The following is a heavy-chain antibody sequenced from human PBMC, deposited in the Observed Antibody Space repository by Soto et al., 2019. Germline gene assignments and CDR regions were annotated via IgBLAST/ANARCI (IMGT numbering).Heavy chain of an antibody. V-gene: IGHV3-73*01. J-gene: IGHJ4*02. D-gene: IGHD1-26*01. CDR2: IRGKANSYAT. Sequence: GGSLRLSCAASGFTFSGSAMHWVRQASGKGLEWVGRIRGKANSYATAYAASVKGRFTISRDDSKNTAYLQMNSLKTEDTAVYYCTRPGPRDSGKTPSSQPFDYWGQGTLVTVSS. CDR1: GFTFSGSA. CDR3: TRPGPRDSGKTPSSQPFDY.